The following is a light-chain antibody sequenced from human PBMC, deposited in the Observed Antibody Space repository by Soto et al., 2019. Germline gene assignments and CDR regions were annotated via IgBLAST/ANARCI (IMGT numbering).Light chain of an antibody. V-gene: IGLV2-11*01. Sequence: QSVLTQPHSVSGSPGQSVTISCTGTXSDVGGYNYVSWYQQHPGKAPKLMIYDVSKRPSGVPDRFSGSKSGNTASLTISGLQAEDEADYYCCSYAGSYTSLFGTGTKVTVL. CDR2: DVS. CDR1: XSDVGGYNY. CDR3: CSYAGSYTSL. J-gene: IGLJ1*01.